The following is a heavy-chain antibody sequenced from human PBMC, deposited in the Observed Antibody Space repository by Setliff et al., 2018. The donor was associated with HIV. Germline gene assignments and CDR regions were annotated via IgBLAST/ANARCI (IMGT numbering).Heavy chain of an antibody. D-gene: IGHD3-10*02. CDR1: GGTFSSYA. CDR3: AGIVRPSYYYYYYMDV. CDR2: IIPIFNTA. V-gene: IGHV1-69*13. J-gene: IGHJ6*03. Sequence: SVKVSCKTSGGTFSSYAISWVRQAPGQGLEWMGGIIPIFNTANYAQKFQGRVTITADESTSTAYMELSSLRSEDTAVYYCAGIVRPSYYYYYYMDVWGKGTTVTVS.